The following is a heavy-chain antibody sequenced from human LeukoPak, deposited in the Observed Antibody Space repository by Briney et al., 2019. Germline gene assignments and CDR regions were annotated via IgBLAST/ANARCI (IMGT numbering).Heavy chain of an antibody. CDR3: AVYYYGP. V-gene: IGHV4-31*03. J-gene: IGHJ4*02. D-gene: IGHD3-10*01. Sequence: TSQTLSLTCTVSGGSISSGGYYWTWIRQHPGKGLEWIGFTHNSGSTYYNPSLKSRVTISLDTSKNQFSLNLSSVTAADTAVYYCAVYYYGPWGQGTLVTVSS. CDR2: THNSGST. CDR1: GGSISSGGYY.